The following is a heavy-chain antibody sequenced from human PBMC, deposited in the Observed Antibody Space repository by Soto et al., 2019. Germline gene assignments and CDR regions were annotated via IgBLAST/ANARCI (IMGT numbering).Heavy chain of an antibody. CDR2: TYYRSKWYN. J-gene: IGHJ6*02. V-gene: IGHV6-1*01. CDR1: GDSVSSNSAA. CDR3: ARAYSSSWYRYYYGMDV. Sequence: QVQMQQSGPGLVKPSQTLSLTCAISGDSVSSNSAAWNWIRQSPSRGLEWLGRTYYRSKWYNDYAVSVKSRISINPDTSKNQFSLQVNSVTPEDTAVYYCARAYSSSWYRYYYGMDVWGQGTTVTVSS. D-gene: IGHD6-13*01.